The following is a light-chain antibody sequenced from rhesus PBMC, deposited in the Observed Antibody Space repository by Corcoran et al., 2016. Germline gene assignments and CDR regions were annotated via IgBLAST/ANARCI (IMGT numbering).Light chain of an antibody. J-gene: IGKJ3*01. V-gene: IGKV2-73*01. Sequence: DIVMTQTPPSLPVTPGEPASISCRSSQSLLHSDGRTYLYWYLQKPGQPPRLLIYRVSNRFSGVPERFSGGGSGTDFTLKISRVEAEDVGVYYCLQVLQIPFTFGPGTRLEIK. CDR2: RVS. CDR1: QSLLHSDGRTY. CDR3: LQVLQIPFT.